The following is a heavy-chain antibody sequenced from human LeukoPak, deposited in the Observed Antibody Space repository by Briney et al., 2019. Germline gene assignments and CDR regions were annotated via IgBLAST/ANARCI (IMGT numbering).Heavy chain of an antibody. CDR1: GFTFSSHS. Sequence: GGSLRLSCVASGFTFSSHSMSWVRQAPGKGLEWVGRIKSKTDGGTTDYAAPVKGRFTISRDDSKNTLYLQMNSLKTEDTAVYYCTTLTLIEDDLYWGQGTLVTVSS. J-gene: IGHJ4*02. CDR2: IKSKTDGGTT. D-gene: IGHD3-16*01. CDR3: TTLTLIEDDLY. V-gene: IGHV3-15*01.